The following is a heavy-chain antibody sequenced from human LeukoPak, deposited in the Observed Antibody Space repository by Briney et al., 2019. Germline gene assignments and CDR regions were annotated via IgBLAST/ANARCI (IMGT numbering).Heavy chain of an antibody. V-gene: IGHV5-51*01. CDR2: IYPGDSDT. J-gene: IGHJ6*03. CDR1: GYSFTSYW. D-gene: IGHD5-12*01. Sequence: GESLKISCKGSGYSFTSYWIGWVRQMPGKGLEWMGIIYPGDSDTRYSPSFQGQVTISADKSISTAYLQWSSLKASDTAMYYCARHVNYVYPYYYYYMDVWGKGTTVTVSS. CDR3: ARHVNYVYPYYYYYMDV.